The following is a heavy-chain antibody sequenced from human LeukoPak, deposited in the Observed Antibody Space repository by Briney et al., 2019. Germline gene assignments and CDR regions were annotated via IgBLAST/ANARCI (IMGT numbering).Heavy chain of an antibody. Sequence: SETLSLTCTVSGGSIGSYYWSWIRQPPGKGLEWIGYIYYSGSTNYNPSLTSRVTISVDTSKNQFSLKLSSVTAADTAVYFCARGFRGDNFDYWGQGTLVTVSS. J-gene: IGHJ4*02. CDR3: ARGFRGDNFDY. CDR1: GGSIGSYY. V-gene: IGHV4-59*08. CDR2: IYYSGST. D-gene: IGHD7-27*01.